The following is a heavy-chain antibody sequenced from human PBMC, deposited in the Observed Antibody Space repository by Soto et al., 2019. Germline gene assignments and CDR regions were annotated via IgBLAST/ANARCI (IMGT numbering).Heavy chain of an antibody. CDR2: ISGSGGST. D-gene: IGHD6-6*01. CDR3: AKDNIAACRCDLDY. Sequence: GGSLRLSCAASGFTFSSYAMSWVRQAPGKGLEWVSAISGSGGSTYYADSVKGRFTISRDNSKNTLYLQMNSLRAEDTAVYYCAKDNIAACRCDLDYWGQGTLVTVSS. J-gene: IGHJ4*02. CDR1: GFTFSSYA. V-gene: IGHV3-23*01.